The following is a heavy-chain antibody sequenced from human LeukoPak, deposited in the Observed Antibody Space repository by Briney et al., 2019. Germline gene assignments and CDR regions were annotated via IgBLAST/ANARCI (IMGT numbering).Heavy chain of an antibody. CDR1: GFTFSSYA. CDR3: AKRSSESYYYDY. D-gene: IGHD3-10*01. CDR2: ITSNGGST. V-gene: IGHV3-64*01. J-gene: IGHJ4*02. Sequence: GSLRLSCAASGFTFSSYAFHWVRQAPGKGLEYVSSITSNGGSTYYANSVKGRFTISRDNAKNTLYLQMDSLRAEDMAVYYCAKRSSESYYYDYWGQGTLVTVSS.